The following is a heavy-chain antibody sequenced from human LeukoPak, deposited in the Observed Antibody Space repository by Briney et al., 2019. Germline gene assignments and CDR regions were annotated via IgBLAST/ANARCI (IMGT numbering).Heavy chain of an antibody. D-gene: IGHD6-19*01. CDR3: AREGIAVALGGAFDI. CDR2: INPSGGST. J-gene: IGHJ3*02. CDR1: GDTFSSYY. Sequence: ASVKASCKASGDTFSSYYMHWVRQAPGQGLEWMGIINPSGGSTTYAQKFQGRVTMTRDTSTSTVYMELSSLRSEDTAVYYCAREGIAVALGGAFDIWGQGTMVTVSS. V-gene: IGHV1-46*01.